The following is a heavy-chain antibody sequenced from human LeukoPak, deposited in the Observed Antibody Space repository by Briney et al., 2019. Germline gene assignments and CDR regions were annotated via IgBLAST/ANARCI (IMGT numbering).Heavy chain of an antibody. J-gene: IGHJ4*02. CDR3: ARHARRGNDTPYSFDY. CDR1: GGSITRSSYL. V-gene: IGHV4-39*01. D-gene: IGHD5-12*01. CDR2: IYYSGRT. Sequence: SETLSLTCTVSGGSITRSSYLWDWIRQPPGKGLEWIGSIYYSGRTYYNPSLKSRVTISVDTSNNQFSLKLRSVTAADTAVYYCARHARRGNDTPYSFDYWGQGTLVSVSS.